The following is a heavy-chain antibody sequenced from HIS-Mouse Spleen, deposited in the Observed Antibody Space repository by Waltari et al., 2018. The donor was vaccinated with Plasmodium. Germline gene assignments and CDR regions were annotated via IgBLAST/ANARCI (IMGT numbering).Heavy chain of an antibody. CDR3: ARGMKSSSSAFDI. CDR1: GFTVSSNY. D-gene: IGHD6-6*01. J-gene: IGHJ3*02. V-gene: IGHV3-53*01. Sequence: EVQLVESGGGLIQPGGSLRLSCAASGFTVSSNYISWFRQAPGKGLEWVSVIYSGGSTYYADSGKGRFTISRDNSKNTLYLQMNSLRAEDTAVYYCARGMKSSSSAFDIWGQGTMVTVSS. CDR2: IYSGGST.